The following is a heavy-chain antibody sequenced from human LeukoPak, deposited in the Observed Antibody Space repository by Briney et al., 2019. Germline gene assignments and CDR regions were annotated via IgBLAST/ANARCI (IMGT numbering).Heavy chain of an antibody. V-gene: IGHV3-9*01. J-gene: IGHJ4*02. D-gene: IGHD5-24*01. CDR2: ISWNSGSI. CDR3: AKGPWGVEMATTFDY. Sequence: PGGSLRLSCAASGFTFDDYAMHWVRQAPGKGLEWVSGISWNSGSIGYADSVKGRFTISRDNAKNSLYLQMNSLRAEDTALYYCAKGPWGVEMATTFDYWGQGTLVTVSS. CDR1: GFTFDDYA.